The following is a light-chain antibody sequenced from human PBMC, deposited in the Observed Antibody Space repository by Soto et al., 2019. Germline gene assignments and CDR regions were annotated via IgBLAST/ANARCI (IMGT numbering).Light chain of an antibody. CDR3: QQSYSTLALT. V-gene: IGKV1-39*01. Sequence: DIQMTQSPSSLSASVGDRVTITCRASQNINTYLSWYQQKPGKAPKLLIYAASNLQTGVQSRFSGSGSGTDFTLTISSLQPEDFATYYCQQSYSTLALTFGGGTKVEIK. CDR1: QNINTY. CDR2: AAS. J-gene: IGKJ4*01.